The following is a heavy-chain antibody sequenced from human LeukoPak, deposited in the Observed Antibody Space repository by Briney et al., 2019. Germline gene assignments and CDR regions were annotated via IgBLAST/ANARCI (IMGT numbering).Heavy chain of an antibody. Sequence: GGSLRLSCAASGFTFSSYSMNWVRQAPGKGLEWVSSISSSSSYIYYADSVKGRFTISRDNAKNSLYLQMNSLRAEDTAVYYCARVAGGPVDIAMVALDYWGQGTLVTVSS. V-gene: IGHV3-21*01. D-gene: IGHD5-18*01. CDR3: ARVAGGPVDIAMVALDY. CDR1: GFTFSSYS. J-gene: IGHJ4*02. CDR2: ISSSSSYI.